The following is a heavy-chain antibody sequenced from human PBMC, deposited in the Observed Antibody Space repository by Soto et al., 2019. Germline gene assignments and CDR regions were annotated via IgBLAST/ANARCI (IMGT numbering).Heavy chain of an antibody. J-gene: IGHJ4*02. V-gene: IGHV3-30*18. D-gene: IGHD1-1*01. CDR1: GFTFSSYG. CDR3: AKDGAWNWNHEGNYFDY. CDR2: ISYDGSIK. Sequence: SLRLSCAASGFTFSSYGMHWVRQAPGKGLEWVAVISYDGSIKHYVDSVKGRSTISRDDSKNTLYLQMNSLRAEDTAVYYCAKDGAWNWNHEGNYFDYWGQGTLVTVSS.